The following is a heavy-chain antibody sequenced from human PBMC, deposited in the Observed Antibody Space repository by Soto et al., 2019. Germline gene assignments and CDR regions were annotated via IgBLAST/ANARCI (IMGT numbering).Heavy chain of an antibody. Sequence: EVQLLESGGGLVQPGGSQRLSCAASGFTFNNYAISWVRQAPGKGLEWVSTITGSGDSAYYADSVKGRFIISRDNSKNTLYMQMHSLGAEDSAIYYCAKGRGTNYYYHMDVWGGGTTVTVSS. CDR3: AKGRGTNYYYHMDV. V-gene: IGHV3-23*01. CDR1: GFTFNNYA. J-gene: IGHJ6*03. D-gene: IGHD1-26*01. CDR2: ITGSGDSA.